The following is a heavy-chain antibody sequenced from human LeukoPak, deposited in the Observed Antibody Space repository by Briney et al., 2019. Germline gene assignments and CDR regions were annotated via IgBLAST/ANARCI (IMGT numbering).Heavy chain of an antibody. D-gene: IGHD2-2*01. J-gene: IGHJ5*02. CDR3: ARDVVVVPAASGWFDP. V-gene: IGHV4-59*01. CDR1: GGSISSYY. Sequence: PSETLSLTCTVSGGSISSYYWSWIRQPPGKGLEWIGYIYYSGSTNYNPSLKSRVTISVDTSKNQFSLKLSSVTAADTAVYYCARDVVVVPAASGWFDPWGQGTLVTVSS. CDR2: IYYSGST.